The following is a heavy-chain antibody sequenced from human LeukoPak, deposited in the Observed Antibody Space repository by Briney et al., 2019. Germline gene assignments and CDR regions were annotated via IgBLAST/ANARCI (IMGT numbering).Heavy chain of an antibody. CDR3: ARADYYDSSGSGAFDI. D-gene: IGHD3-22*01. CDR2: IIPIFGTA. V-gene: IGHV1-69*05. J-gene: IGHJ3*02. Sequence: SVTVSCKASGGTFSSYAISWVRQAPGQGLEWMGGIIPIFGTANYAQKFQGRVTITTDESTSTAYMELSSLRSEDTAVYYCARADYYDSSGSGAFDIWGQGTMVTVSS. CDR1: GGTFSSYA.